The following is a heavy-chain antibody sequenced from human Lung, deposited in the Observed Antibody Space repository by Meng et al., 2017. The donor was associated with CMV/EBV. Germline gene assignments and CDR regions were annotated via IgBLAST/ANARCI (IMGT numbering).Heavy chain of an antibody. CDR2: INSNSNNI. Sequence: GGSLRPXCAASGFSFTTYTLNWVRQAPGKGLEWVTSINSNSNNILYADSVKGRFTISRDNAKSSLSLQMNSLRAEDTAVYYCARVRRYDTSGYHDYWGQGXLVTVSS. CDR3: ARVRRYDTSGYHDY. J-gene: IGHJ4*02. D-gene: IGHD3-22*01. CDR1: GFSFTTYT. V-gene: IGHV3-21*01.